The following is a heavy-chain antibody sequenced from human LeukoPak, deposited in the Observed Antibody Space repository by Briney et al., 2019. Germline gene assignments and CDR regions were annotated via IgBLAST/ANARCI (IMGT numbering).Heavy chain of an antibody. J-gene: IGHJ5*02. CDR3: ARAPRGKYYGSGENWFDP. CDR2: IYYSGST. V-gene: IGHV4-59*01. CDR1: GGSISSYY. D-gene: IGHD3-10*01. Sequence: SETLSLTCTVSGGSISSYYRSWIRQPPGKGLEWIGYIYYSGSTNYNPSLKSRVTISVDTSKNQFSLKLSSVTAADTAVYYCARAPRGKYYGSGENWFDPWGQGTLVTVSS.